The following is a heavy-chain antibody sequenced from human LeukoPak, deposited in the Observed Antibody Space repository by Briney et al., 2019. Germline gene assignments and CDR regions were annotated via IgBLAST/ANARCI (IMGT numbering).Heavy chain of an antibody. CDR3: ARGPYYYDSSGAFDI. V-gene: IGHV1-3*01. CDR1: GYTFTSYA. Sequence: ASVKVPCKASGYTFTSYAMHWVRQAPGQRLEWIGWINAGNGNTKYSQKFQGRVTITRDTCASTAYMELSSLRSEDTAVYYCARGPYYYDSSGAFDIWGQGTMVTVSS. J-gene: IGHJ3*02. D-gene: IGHD3-22*01. CDR2: INAGNGNT.